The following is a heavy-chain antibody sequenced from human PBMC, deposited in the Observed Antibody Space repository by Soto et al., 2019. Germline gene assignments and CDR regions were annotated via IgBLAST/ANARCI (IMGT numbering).Heavy chain of an antibody. CDR2: ISGYNGNT. V-gene: IGHV1-18*01. CDR1: GYTFTNYS. D-gene: IGHD2-2*01. Sequence: QVSLVQSAAEVKKPGASVKVSFKASGYTFTNYSISWVRQAPGHGLEWLGWISGYNGNTHLAQKLQGRVTMTTDTPTNTGCMELRSLRSDDTAVYSCARIADSSITTCSVPSRFHIRVYYCYYGLDVGGQGNRVAGSS. J-gene: IGHJ6*02. CDR3: ARIADSSITTCSVPSRFHIRVYYCYYGLDV.